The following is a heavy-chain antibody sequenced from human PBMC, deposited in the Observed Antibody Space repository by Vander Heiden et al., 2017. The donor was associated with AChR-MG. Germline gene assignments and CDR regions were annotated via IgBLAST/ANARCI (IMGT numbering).Heavy chain of an antibody. Sequence: QAPLQESGSGLVKPASLMYPTCTVSGGAISSYYWSWIRQPPGKGLEWIGYIYYSGSTNYNPSLKSRVTISVNTSKNQFSLKLSSVTAADTAVYYCARAYSSSSHTYYFDYWGQGTLVTVSS. V-gene: IGHV4-59*01. CDR3: ARAYSSSSHTYYFDY. CDR2: IYYSGST. D-gene: IGHD6-13*01. J-gene: IGHJ4*02. CDR1: GGAISSYY.